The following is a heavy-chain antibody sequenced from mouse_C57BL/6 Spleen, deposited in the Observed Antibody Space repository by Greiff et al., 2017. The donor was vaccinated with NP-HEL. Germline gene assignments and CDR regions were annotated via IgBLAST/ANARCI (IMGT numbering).Heavy chain of an antibody. CDR2: ISSGGDYI. Sequence: EVHLVESGEGLVKPGGSLKLSCAASGFTFSSYAMSWVRQTPEKRLEWVAYISSGGDYIYYADTVKGRFTISRDNTRNTLYLQMSSLKSEDTAMYYCTRDYYSNYGFDYWGQGTTLTVSS. CDR1: GFTFSSYA. CDR3: TRDYYSNYGFDY. V-gene: IGHV5-9-1*02. D-gene: IGHD2-5*01. J-gene: IGHJ2*01.